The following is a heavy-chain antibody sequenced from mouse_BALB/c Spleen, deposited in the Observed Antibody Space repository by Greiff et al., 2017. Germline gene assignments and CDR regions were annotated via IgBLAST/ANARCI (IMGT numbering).Heavy chain of an antibody. CDR1: GYSITSGYY. Sequence: VQLKESGPGLVKPSQSLSLTCSVTGYSITSGYYWNWIRQFPGNKLEWMGYISYDGSNNYNPSLKNRISITRDTSKNQFFLKLNSVTTEDTATYYCARRITTDWYFDVWGAGTTVTVSS. V-gene: IGHV3-6*02. CDR2: ISYDGSN. CDR3: ARRITTDWYFDV. D-gene: IGHD1-1*01. J-gene: IGHJ1*01.